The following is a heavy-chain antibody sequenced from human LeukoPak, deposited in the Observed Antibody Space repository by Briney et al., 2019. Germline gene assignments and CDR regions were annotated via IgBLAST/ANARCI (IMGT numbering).Heavy chain of an antibody. Sequence: PGGSLRLSCAASGFTFSSYWMSWVCQAPGKGLEWVANIKQDGSEKYYVDSVKGRFTISRDNSKNTLYLQMNSLRAEDTAVYYCAKVHYDSSGYGCMDVWGKGTTVTISS. D-gene: IGHD3-22*01. CDR2: IKQDGSEK. CDR3: AKVHYDSSGYGCMDV. V-gene: IGHV3-7*01. CDR1: GFTFSSYW. J-gene: IGHJ6*03.